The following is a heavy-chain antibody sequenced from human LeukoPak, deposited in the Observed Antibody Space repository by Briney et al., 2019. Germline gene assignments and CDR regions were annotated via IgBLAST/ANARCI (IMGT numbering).Heavy chain of an antibody. CDR2: ISSSGST. Sequence: SETLSLTCTVSGDSISSGDYYWSWIRQPAGKGLEWIGRISSSGSTNYNPSLKSRVTISVDTSKNQFSLKLSSVTAADTAVYYCARDTRYTSSQQNWFDPWGQGILVTVSS. V-gene: IGHV4-61*02. CDR3: ARDTRYTSSQQNWFDP. J-gene: IGHJ5*02. CDR1: GDSISSGDYY. D-gene: IGHD6-13*01.